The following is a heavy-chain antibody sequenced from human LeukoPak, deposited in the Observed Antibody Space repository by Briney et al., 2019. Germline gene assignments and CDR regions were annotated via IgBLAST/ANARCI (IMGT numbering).Heavy chain of an antibody. CDR1: GFTFDDYA. J-gene: IGHJ4*02. D-gene: IGHD3-3*01. Sequence: GGSLRLSCAASGFTFDDYAMHWVRQAPGKGLEWVSLISGDGGSTYYADSVKGRFTISRDNSKNSLYLQMNSLRTEDTALYYCAKDSDQLRFLGWLFLDYWGQGTLVTVSS. CDR2: ISGDGGST. CDR3: AKDSDQLRFLGWLFLDY. V-gene: IGHV3-43*02.